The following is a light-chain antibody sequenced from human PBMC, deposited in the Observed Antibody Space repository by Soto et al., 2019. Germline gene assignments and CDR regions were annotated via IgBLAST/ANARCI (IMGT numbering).Light chain of an antibody. CDR2: DAS. V-gene: IGKV1-5*01. CDR1: QSISSW. Sequence: DIQMTQSPSTLSASVGDRVTITCRASQSISSWLAWYQQKPGKAPKVLIFDASSLESGVPSRFSGSGSGTEFTLTISSLQPDDFATYYCQQYTDYPGTFGQGTRWIS. J-gene: IGKJ1*01. CDR3: QQYTDYPGT.